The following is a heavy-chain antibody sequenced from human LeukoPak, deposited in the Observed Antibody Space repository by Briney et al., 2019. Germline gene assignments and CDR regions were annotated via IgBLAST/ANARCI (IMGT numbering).Heavy chain of an antibody. CDR3: VRQFAS. J-gene: IGHJ4*02. CDR2: INSDGSWT. Sequence: PGGSLRLSCAASGNYWMHWVRQAPGKGLVWVSHINSDGSWTSYADSAKGRFTISRDNGKSSLYLQMNSLRVEDTALYYCVRQFASWGQGALVTVSS. V-gene: IGHV3-74*01. CDR1: GNYW.